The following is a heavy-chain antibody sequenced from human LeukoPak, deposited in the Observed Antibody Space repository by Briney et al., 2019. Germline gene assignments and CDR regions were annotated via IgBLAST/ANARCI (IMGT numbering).Heavy chain of an antibody. Sequence: SGPTLVNPTQTLTLTCTFSGFSLTTSGVGVGWIRQPPGKALEWLAIIYWNDDKRYSPSLKSRLTITKDTSKNQVVLAMTNMDPLDTGTYYCAHRRWYYYDSNGYYIANWGQGTQVTVSS. V-gene: IGHV2-5*01. CDR2: IYWNDDK. J-gene: IGHJ4*02. CDR1: GFSLTTSGVG. D-gene: IGHD3-22*01. CDR3: AHRRWYYYDSNGYYIAN.